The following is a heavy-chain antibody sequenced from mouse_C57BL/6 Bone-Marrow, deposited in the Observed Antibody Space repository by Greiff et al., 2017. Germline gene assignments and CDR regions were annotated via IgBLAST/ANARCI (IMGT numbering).Heavy chain of an antibody. J-gene: IGHJ4*01. CDR1: GYSFTDYN. D-gene: IGHD2-5*01. CDR2: INPNYGTT. V-gene: IGHV1-39*01. Sequence: EVQLQQSGPELVKPGASVKISCKASGYSFTDYNMNWVKQSNGKSLEWIGVINPNYGTTSYNKKFKGKATLTVDQSSSTAYMQLNSLTSEDSAVYYCARADYSNLDYAMDYWGQGTSVTVSS. CDR3: ARADYSNLDYAMDY.